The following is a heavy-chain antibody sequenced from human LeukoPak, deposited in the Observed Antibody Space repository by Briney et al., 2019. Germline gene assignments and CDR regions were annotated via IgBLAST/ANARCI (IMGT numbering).Heavy chain of an antibody. Sequence: SETLSLTCAVYGGSFSGYYWSWIRQPPGKGLEWIGYIYYSGSTNYNPSLKSRVTISVDTSKNQFSLKLSSVTAADTAVYYCARVRVYGDFPGYYYGMDVWGQGTTVTVSS. CDR3: ARVRVYGDFPGYYYGMDV. V-gene: IGHV4-59*01. J-gene: IGHJ6*02. CDR2: IYYSGST. D-gene: IGHD4-17*01. CDR1: GGSFSGYY.